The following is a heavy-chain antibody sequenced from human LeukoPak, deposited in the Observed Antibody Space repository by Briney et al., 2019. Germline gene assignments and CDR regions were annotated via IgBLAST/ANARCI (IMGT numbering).Heavy chain of an antibody. CDR2: IYYSGST. Sequence: SETLSLTCAVYGGSFSGYYWSWIRQPPGKGLEWIGSIYYSGSTYYNPSLKSRVTISVDTSKNQFSLKLSSVTAADTAVYYCARHVGRYFDYWGQGTLVTVSS. CDR1: GGSFSGYY. D-gene: IGHD1-26*01. CDR3: ARHVGRYFDY. J-gene: IGHJ4*02. V-gene: IGHV4-34*01.